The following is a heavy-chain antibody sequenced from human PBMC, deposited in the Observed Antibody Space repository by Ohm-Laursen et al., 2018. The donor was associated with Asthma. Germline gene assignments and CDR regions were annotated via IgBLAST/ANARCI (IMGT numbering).Heavy chain of an antibody. J-gene: IGHJ4*02. D-gene: IGHD1-1*01. CDR1: GFTFNTYG. CDR3: ARGEGTTIFLGYYFDY. V-gene: IGHV3-33*01. CDR2: IWYDGSNK. Sequence: SLRLSCSASGFTFNTYGMHWVRQAPGKGLEWVAVIWYDGSNKYYADSVKGRITISRDNSKNTLYLEMNSLRAEDTAVYYCARGEGTTIFLGYYFDYWGQGTLVTVSS.